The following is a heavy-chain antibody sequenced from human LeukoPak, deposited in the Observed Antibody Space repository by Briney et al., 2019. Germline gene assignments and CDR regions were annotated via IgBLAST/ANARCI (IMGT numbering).Heavy chain of an antibody. CDR3: AKNLQRFLEWLMPSG. Sequence: PGGSLRLSCAASGFTFSSYWMHWVRRAPGKGLVWVSRIDSDGSSTIYADSVKGRFTISRDNSKNTLYLQMNSLRAEDTAVYYRAKNLQRFLEWLMPSGWGQGTLVTVSS. J-gene: IGHJ4*02. CDR1: GFTFSSYW. D-gene: IGHD3-3*01. V-gene: IGHV3-74*01. CDR2: IDSDGSST.